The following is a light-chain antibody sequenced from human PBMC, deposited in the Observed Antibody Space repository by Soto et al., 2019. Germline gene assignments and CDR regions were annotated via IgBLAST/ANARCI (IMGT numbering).Light chain of an antibody. J-gene: IGKJ1*01. Sequence: DIQMTQSPSTLSGSVGDRVTITCRASQTISSWLAWYQQKPGKAPKLLIYTASTLKSGVPSRFSGSGSGTDFTVTISSLQSKEFATYYCQHYNSYSEAFGQATKVDIK. CDR2: TAS. V-gene: IGKV1-5*03. CDR1: QTISSW. CDR3: QHYNSYSEA.